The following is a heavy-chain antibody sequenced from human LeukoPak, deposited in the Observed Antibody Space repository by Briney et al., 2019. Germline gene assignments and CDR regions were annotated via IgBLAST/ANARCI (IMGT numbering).Heavy chain of an antibody. D-gene: IGHD6-6*01. J-gene: IGHJ4*02. Sequence: GGSLRLSCAASGFTFSSYSMNWGRQAPGTGLEWVSSISSSSSYIYYAASVKGRFTISRDNAKNTLYLQMNSLRAEDTGVYYCARDTEYSSFDWGQGTLVTVSS. V-gene: IGHV3-21*01. CDR2: ISSSSSYI. CDR3: ARDTEYSSFD. CDR1: GFTFSSYS.